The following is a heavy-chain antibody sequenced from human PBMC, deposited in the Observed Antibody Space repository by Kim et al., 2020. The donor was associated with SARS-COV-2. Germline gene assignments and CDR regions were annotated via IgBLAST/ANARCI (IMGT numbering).Heavy chain of an antibody. V-gene: IGHV3-23*01. D-gene: IGHD3-10*01. CDR3: AKNYGSGSYYNVGAFDI. J-gene: IGHJ3*02. Sequence: GGSLRLSCAASGFTFSSYAMSWVRQAPGKGLEWVSAISGSGGSTYYADSVKGRFTISRDNSKNTLYLQMNSLRAEDTAVYYCAKNYGSGSYYNVGAFDIWGQGTMVTVSS. CDR2: ISGSGGST. CDR1: GFTFSSYA.